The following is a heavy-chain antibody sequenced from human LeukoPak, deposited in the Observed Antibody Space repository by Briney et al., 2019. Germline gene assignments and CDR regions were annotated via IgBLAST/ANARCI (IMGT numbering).Heavy chain of an antibody. CDR2: ISGSGGST. V-gene: IGHV3-23*01. Sequence: AGGSLRLSCAASGFTFSSYAMSWVRQAPGKGLEWVSAISGSGGSTYYADSVKGRFTISRDNSKNTLYLQMNSLRAEDTAVYYCARDYYDNSGYFYGCDWGQGTMVTVSS. CDR1: GFTFSSYA. J-gene: IGHJ3*01. D-gene: IGHD3-22*01. CDR3: ARDYYDNSGYFYGCD.